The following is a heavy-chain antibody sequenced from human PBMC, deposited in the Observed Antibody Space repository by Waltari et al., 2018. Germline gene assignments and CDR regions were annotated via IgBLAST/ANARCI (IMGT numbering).Heavy chain of an antibody. Sequence: QVQLQESGPGLVKPSETLSLTCTVSGGSISSYYWSWIRQPPGKGLEWIGYIYYSGSTNYNPSLKSRVTISVDTSKNQFSLKLSSVTAADTAVYYCARETGGVARTFDPWGQGTLVTVSS. CDR3: ARETGGVARTFDP. CDR2: IYYSGST. J-gene: IGHJ5*02. CDR1: GGSISSYY. V-gene: IGHV4-59*01. D-gene: IGHD7-27*01.